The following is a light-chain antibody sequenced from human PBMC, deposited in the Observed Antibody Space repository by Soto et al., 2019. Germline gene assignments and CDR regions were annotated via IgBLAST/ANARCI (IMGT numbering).Light chain of an antibody. CDR3: QQYDSLPLT. CDR2: DAS. V-gene: IGKV1-5*01. CDR1: KFISSG. Sequence: DIQMTQSPSTLSASVGDRVTITCQASKFISSGLAWYQHKPGKVPKLLIFDASNLASGVPSRFSGSGSGTEFTLTISSLEPEDFATYYCQQYDSLPLTFGQGTKVEI. J-gene: IGKJ1*01.